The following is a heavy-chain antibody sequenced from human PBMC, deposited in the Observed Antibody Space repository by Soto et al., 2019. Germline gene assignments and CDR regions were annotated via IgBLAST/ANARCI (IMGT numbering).Heavy chain of an antibody. CDR2: IYYSGST. D-gene: IGHD6-13*01. Sequence: PSETLSLTCTVSGGSISSSSYYWGWIRQPPGKRLEWIGSIYYSGSTYYNPSLKSRVTISVDTSKNQFSLKLSSVTAADTAVYYCARYEPYSSSWFDYYYYGMDVWGQGTTVTVSS. J-gene: IGHJ6*02. V-gene: IGHV4-39*01. CDR3: ARYEPYSSSWFDYYYYGMDV. CDR1: GGSISSSSYY.